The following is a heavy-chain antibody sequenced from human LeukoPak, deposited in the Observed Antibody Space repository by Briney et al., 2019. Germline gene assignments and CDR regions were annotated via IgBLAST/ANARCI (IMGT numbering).Heavy chain of an antibody. CDR1: GYTLTVLS. CDR2: FDPEDGET. V-gene: IGHV1-24*01. CDR3: ATDPRFGLVVPAADY. Sequence: GASVKVSCKISGYTLTVLSMHWVRQAPGKGLEWMGGFDPEDGETIYAQKFQGRVTMTEDTSTDTAYMELSSLRSEDTAVYYCATDPRFGLVVPAADYWGQGTLVTVSS. D-gene: IGHD2-2*01. J-gene: IGHJ4*02.